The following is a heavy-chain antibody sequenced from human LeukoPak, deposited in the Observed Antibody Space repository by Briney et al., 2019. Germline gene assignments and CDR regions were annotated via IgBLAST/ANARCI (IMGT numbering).Heavy chain of an antibody. D-gene: IGHD5-24*01. CDR1: GFTFSSYW. CDR3: ARGGDGYTDWYFDL. V-gene: IGHV3-74*01. J-gene: IGHJ2*01. Sequence: GGSLRLSCAASGFTFSSYWMNWVRQAPGKGLVWVSRIASDGSSTTYADSVKGRFSISRDNAKNTLYLQMNSLRVEDTAVYYCARGGDGYTDWYFDLWGRGTLVTVSS. CDR2: IASDGSST.